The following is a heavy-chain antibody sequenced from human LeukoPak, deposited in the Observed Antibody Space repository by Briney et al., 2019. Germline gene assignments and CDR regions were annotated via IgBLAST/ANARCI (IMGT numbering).Heavy chain of an antibody. CDR3: ARGPLPGRFQGHYYMDV. CDR2: INPNSGGT. D-gene: IGHD1-14*01. J-gene: IGHJ6*03. V-gene: IGHV1-2*02. CDR1: GYSFTGYY. Sequence: GASVKVSCKASGYSFTGYYMHWVRQAPGQGLEWMGWINPNSGGTNYAQKFQGRVTMTRDTSISTAYMELSRLRSDDTAVYYCARGPLPGRFQGHYYMDVWGKGTTVTVSS.